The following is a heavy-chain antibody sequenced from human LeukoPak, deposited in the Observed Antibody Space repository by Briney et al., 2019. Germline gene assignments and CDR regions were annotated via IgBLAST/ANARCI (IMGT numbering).Heavy chain of an antibody. CDR2: ISAYNGDT. Sequence: ASVKVSCKASGYTFNSHGISWVRQAPGQGLEWMGWISAYNGDTNYAQKFQGRVTMTTDTSTSTAYMELRSLRSDDTAVYYCARDLRPYNWNYDAFDIWGQGTMVTVSS. CDR1: GYTFNSHG. J-gene: IGHJ3*02. V-gene: IGHV1-18*04. D-gene: IGHD1-20*01. CDR3: ARDLRPYNWNYDAFDI.